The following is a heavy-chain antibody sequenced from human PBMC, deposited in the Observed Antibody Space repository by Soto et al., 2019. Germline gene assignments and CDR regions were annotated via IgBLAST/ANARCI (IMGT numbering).Heavy chain of an antibody. D-gene: IGHD6-19*01. V-gene: IGHV4-30-2*01. CDR3: ARIHWAQSSLDY. CDR2: VTHSGTA. CDR1: GGSVDSGAFS. Sequence: SETLSLTCAVSGGSVDSGAFSLSWIRQPPGKGLEWIGYVTHSGTAYSIPSLNGRLTLSVDSSQTQFSLKLTSVTAADSAFYYCARIHWAQSSLDYWGRGILVTVSS. J-gene: IGHJ4*02.